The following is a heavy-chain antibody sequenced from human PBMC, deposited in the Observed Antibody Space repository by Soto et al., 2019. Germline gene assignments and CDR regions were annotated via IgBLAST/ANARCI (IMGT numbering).Heavy chain of an antibody. CDR2: IDSGDGTT. V-gene: IGHV3-11*01. CDR1: GFDFGDYY. D-gene: IGHD6-13*01. J-gene: IGHJ4*02. Sequence: SGGYLRLSCTGSGFDFGDYYMSWIRQAPGKGLEWVSYIDSGDGTTYYTDSVKGRFTISRDNAKKTVHLQMSSLRVEDTALYYCVRPYYSSSWFPFDRWGQGTLVTVSS. CDR3: VRPYYSSSWFPFDR.